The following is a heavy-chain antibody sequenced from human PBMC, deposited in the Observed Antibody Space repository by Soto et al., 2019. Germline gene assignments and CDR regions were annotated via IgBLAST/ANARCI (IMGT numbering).Heavy chain of an antibody. Sequence: ASVKVSCKASGYTFTSYAMHWVRQAPGQRLEWMGWINAGNGNTKYSQKFQGRVTITRDTSASTACMELSSLRSEDTAVYYCARYRILEYSSSYYYYYGMDVWGQGTTVTVSS. CDR2: INAGNGNT. CDR3: ARYRILEYSSSYYYYYGMDV. D-gene: IGHD6-6*01. J-gene: IGHJ6*02. CDR1: GYTFTSYA. V-gene: IGHV1-3*01.